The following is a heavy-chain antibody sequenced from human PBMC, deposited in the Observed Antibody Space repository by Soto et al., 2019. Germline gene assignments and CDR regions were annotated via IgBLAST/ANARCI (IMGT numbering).Heavy chain of an antibody. D-gene: IGHD6-13*01. J-gene: IGHJ3*02. Sequence: PGGSLRLSCAASGFTFSDYYMSWIRQAPGKGLEWVSYISSSGSTIYYADSVKGRFTISRDNAKNSLYLQMNSLRAEDTAVYYCALPYSSSWSDAFDIWGQGTMVTVSS. CDR2: ISSSGSTI. CDR1: GFTFSDYY. V-gene: IGHV3-11*01. CDR3: ALPYSSSWSDAFDI.